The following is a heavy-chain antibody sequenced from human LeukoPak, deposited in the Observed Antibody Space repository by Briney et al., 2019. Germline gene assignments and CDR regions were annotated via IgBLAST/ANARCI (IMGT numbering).Heavy chain of an antibody. CDR2: INSNGGIT. V-gene: IGHV3-64D*09. CDR1: GFTFSSYA. D-gene: IGHD6-6*01. J-gene: IGHJ4*02. CDR3: VKGVAGRLDY. Sequence: GGSLRLSCSASGFTFSSYAMHWVRQAPGKGLEYVSAINSNGGITFYADSMKGRFTISRDDSKNTLYLQMSSLRAEDPAIYYCVKGVAGRLDYWGQGTLVTVSS.